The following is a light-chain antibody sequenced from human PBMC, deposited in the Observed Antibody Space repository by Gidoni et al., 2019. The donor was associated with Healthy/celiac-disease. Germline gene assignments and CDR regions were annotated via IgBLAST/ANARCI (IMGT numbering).Light chain of an antibody. J-gene: IGKJ4*01. CDR1: QDIRKF. CDR3: QQYDDLLT. CDR2: DAS. Sequence: DIQMTQSPSSLSASVGDRVTITCQASQDIRKFLNWYQQKPGKAPKLLIYDASSLETGVPSRFSGSGSGTDFTFNISSLQPEDIATYYCQQYDDLLTFGGGTKVEIK. V-gene: IGKV1-33*01.